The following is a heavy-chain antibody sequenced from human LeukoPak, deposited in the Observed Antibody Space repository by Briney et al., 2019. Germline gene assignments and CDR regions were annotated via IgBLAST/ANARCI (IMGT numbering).Heavy chain of an antibody. CDR3: ATGSGDFDH. D-gene: IGHD1-14*01. CDR2: IYTSGST. Sequence: SETLSLTCTVSGGSISSSSYYWGWIRQPPGKGLEWIGRIYTSGSTNYNPSLKSRVTMSVDTSKNQFSLKLTSVTAADTAVYYCATGSGDFDHWGQGTLVTVSS. J-gene: IGHJ4*02. V-gene: IGHV4-61*05. CDR1: GGSISSSSYY.